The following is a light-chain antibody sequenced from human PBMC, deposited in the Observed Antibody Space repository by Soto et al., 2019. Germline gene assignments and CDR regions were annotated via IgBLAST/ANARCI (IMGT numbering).Light chain of an antibody. J-gene: IGLJ3*02. CDR3: CSYAGSATWM. CDR2: DVI. CDR1: GSDGGSHNL. V-gene: IGLV2-23*02. Sequence: QSALTQPASVSGAPGQSITISCTGSGSDGGSHNLVSWYQQHPGKAPKLMIYDVIKRPSGISDRFSGSKSGNTASLTISGLQAEDEADYFCCSYAGSATWMFGGGTKLTVL.